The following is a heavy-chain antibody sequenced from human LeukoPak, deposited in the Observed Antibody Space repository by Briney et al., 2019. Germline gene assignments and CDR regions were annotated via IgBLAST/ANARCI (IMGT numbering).Heavy chain of an antibody. Sequence: GGSLRLSCAASGFTFSSYGMHRVRQAPGKGLEWVAVIWYDGSNKYYADSVKGRFTISRDNSKNTLYLQMNSLRAEDTAVYYCARGQLRFPNYYYYGMDVWGQGTTVTVSS. CDR2: IWYDGSNK. J-gene: IGHJ6*02. CDR3: ARGQLRFPNYYYYGMDV. D-gene: IGHD3-3*01. V-gene: IGHV3-33*01. CDR1: GFTFSSYG.